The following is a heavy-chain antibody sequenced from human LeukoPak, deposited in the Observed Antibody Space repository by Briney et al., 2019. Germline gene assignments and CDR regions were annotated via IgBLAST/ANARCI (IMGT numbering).Heavy chain of an antibody. CDR3: ARGPSRGITMIVVNVWFDP. J-gene: IGHJ5*02. V-gene: IGHV4-30-2*01. D-gene: IGHD3-22*01. CDR2: IYHSGST. Sequence: PSETLSLTCAVSGGSISSGGYSWSWIRQPPGKGLEWIGYIYHSGSTYYNPSLKSRVTISVDRSKNQFSLKLSSVTAADTAVYYCARGPSRGITMIVVNVWFDPWGQGTLVTVSS. CDR1: GGSISSGGYS.